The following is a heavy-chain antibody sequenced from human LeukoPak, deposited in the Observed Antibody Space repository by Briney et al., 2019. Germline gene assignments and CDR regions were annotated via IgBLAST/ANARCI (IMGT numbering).Heavy chain of an antibody. CDR1: GYTFTSYY. Sequence: ASVTVSCTASGYTFTSYYMHWVRQAPGQGLEWMGIINPSGGSTSYAQKFQGRVTMTEDTSTDTAYMELSSLRSEDTAVYYCATDIHCSGGSCYITDAFDIWGQGTMVTVSS. J-gene: IGHJ3*02. V-gene: IGHV1-46*01. CDR3: ATDIHCSGGSCYITDAFDI. D-gene: IGHD2-15*01. CDR2: INPSGGST.